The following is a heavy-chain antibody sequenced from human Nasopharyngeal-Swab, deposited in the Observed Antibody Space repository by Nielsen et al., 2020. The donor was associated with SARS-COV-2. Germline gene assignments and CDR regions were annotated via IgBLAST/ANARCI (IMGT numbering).Heavy chain of an antibody. CDR3: ARLRVDIVATTRGAFDI. D-gene: IGHD5-12*01. V-gene: IGHV3-9*01. CDR1: GFTFDDYA. J-gene: IGHJ3*02. Sequence: GGSLRLSCAASGFTFDDYAMHWVRQAPGKGLEWVSGISWNSGSIGYADSVKGRFTISRDSAKNSLYLQMNSLRAEDTAVYYCARLRVDIVATTRGAFDIWGQGTMVTVSS. CDR2: ISWNSGSI.